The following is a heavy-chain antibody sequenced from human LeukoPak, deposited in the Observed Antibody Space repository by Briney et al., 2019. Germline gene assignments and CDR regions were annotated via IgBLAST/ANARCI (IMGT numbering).Heavy chain of an antibody. CDR3: ARDKSFGGSGYESAFDI. CDR1: GYTLTSYD. V-gene: IGHV1-8*01. D-gene: IGHD5-12*01. Sequence: ASVKVSCKASGYTLTSYDINWVRQATGQGLEWMGWMNPNSGRTGYAQNFQGRITITRNTSISTAYMELSSLRSEDTAVYYCARDKSFGGSGYESAFDIWGQGTMVTVSS. CDR2: MNPNSGRT. J-gene: IGHJ3*02.